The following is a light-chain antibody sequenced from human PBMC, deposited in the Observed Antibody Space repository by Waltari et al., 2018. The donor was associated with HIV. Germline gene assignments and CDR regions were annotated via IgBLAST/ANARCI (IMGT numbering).Light chain of an antibody. CDR2: DVN. Sequence: QSALTQPASVSGSPGQSITISCTGTTTDVGGYNYVSWYQHDPGKAPKRIIYDVNHRPSGISNRFPGSKSGITASLTISGLQANDEGNYYCSSYTSSSTLWVFGGGTKLTVL. J-gene: IGLJ3*02. CDR1: TTDVGGYNY. CDR3: SSYTSSSTLWV. V-gene: IGLV2-14*03.